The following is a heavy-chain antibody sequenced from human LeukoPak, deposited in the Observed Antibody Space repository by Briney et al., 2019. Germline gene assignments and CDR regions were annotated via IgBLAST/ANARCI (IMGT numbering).Heavy chain of an antibody. CDR1: GYTFTSYY. V-gene: IGHV1-46*03. D-gene: IGHD1-26*01. CDR3: ASERVVGAIDDDY. CDR2: INPSGGST. J-gene: IGHJ4*02. Sequence: ASVKVSCKASGYTFTSYYMHWVRQAPGQGLEWMGIINPSGGSTSYARKFQGRVTMTRDTSTSTVYMELSGLRSEDTAVYYCASERVVGAIDDDYWGQGTLVTVSS.